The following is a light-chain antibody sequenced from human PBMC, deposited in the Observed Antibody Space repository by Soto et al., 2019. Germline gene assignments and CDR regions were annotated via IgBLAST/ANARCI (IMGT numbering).Light chain of an antibody. V-gene: IGKV3-15*01. CDR1: QSVSSN. J-gene: IGKJ1*01. Sequence: EIVMTQSPPTQSVSPGERATLSCRASQSVSSNLAWYQQKPGQAPRLLIYGASTRATGIPARFSGSGSGTEFTLTISSLQSEDFAVYYCQQYNNWRRTFGQGTKVDIK. CDR3: QQYNNWRRT. CDR2: GAS.